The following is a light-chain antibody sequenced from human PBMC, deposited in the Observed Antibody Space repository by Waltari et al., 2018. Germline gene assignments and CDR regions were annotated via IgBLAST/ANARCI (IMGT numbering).Light chain of an antibody. Sequence: DIQMTQSPSSLSASVGDRVTITCLANQSITSYLTWYQQQPGKAPRLLIYATSTLQSGVPSRFSGSGSGTDFTLTISSLQPEDFATYYCQQSYNANTFGQGTKLEIK. CDR2: ATS. CDR3: QQSYNANT. V-gene: IGKV1-39*01. CDR1: QSITSY. J-gene: IGKJ2*01.